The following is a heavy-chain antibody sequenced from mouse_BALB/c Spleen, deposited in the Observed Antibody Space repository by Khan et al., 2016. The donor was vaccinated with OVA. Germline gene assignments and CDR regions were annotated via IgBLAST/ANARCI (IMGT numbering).Heavy chain of an antibody. V-gene: IGHV1-87*01. D-gene: IGHD1-1*01. CDR2: IYPGDGNT. CDR1: GYTFTGYW. CDR3: ARGGITTGYFDY. Sequence: QMQLKESGTELARPGASVNLSCKASGYTFTGYWMQRVKQRPGQGLEWIGAIYPGDGNTRYTQKFKGKATLTADKSSSTAYMQLSSLASEDSAVYYCARGGITTGYFDYWGQGTTLTVSS. J-gene: IGHJ2*01.